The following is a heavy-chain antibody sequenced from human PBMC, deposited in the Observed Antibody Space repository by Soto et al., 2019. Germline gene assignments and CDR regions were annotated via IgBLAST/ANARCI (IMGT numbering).Heavy chain of an antibody. CDR1: GFTFSSYS. CDR2: ISSSSSFI. V-gene: IGHV3-21*01. J-gene: IGHJ4*02. Sequence: EVQQVESGGGLVKPGGSLRLSCAASGFTFSSYSMNWVRQAPGKGLEWVSSISSSSSFIYYADSVKGRFTISRDNAKNSLYLQMNSLRAEDTAMFYCARSYDILTGYSGFDYWGQGTLVTVSS. CDR3: ARSYDILTGYSGFDY. D-gene: IGHD3-9*01.